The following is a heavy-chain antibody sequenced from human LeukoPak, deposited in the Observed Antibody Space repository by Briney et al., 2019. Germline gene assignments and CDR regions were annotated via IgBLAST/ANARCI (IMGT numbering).Heavy chain of an antibody. CDR3: ARGPITSTGYYNALDY. Sequence: PSETLSLTCAVYGGSFSGYYWSWIRQPPGKGLEWIGYMYYSGSTNFNPSLKSRVTISLDTSKNQFSLKLSSVTAADTAVYYCARGPITSTGYYNALDYWGQGTLVTVSS. V-gene: IGHV4-59*01. D-gene: IGHD3-22*01. J-gene: IGHJ4*02. CDR2: MYYSGST. CDR1: GGSFSGYY.